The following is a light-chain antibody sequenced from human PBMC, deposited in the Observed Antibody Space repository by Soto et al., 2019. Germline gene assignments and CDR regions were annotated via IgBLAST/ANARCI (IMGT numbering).Light chain of an antibody. CDR1: QSVNSK. CDR2: GAS. V-gene: IGKV3-15*01. J-gene: IGKJ1*01. Sequence: IVMTQFPASLSLSPGAIATLSCSSSQSVNSKLAWYQQKPGQAPRLLIYGASTRATGIPARFSGSGSGTEFTLTIRSLQSEDFAVYYCQQYNDWPPWKCGQGTKVDIK. CDR3: QQYNDWPPWK.